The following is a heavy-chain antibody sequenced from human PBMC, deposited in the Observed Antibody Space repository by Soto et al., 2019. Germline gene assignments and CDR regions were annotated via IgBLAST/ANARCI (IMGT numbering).Heavy chain of an antibody. V-gene: IGHV1-69*06. D-gene: IGHD6-19*01. J-gene: IGHJ3*02. CDR3: ARDRLIVIGYSSGWYDAFDI. CDR2: IIPIFGTA. Sequence: QVQLVQSGAEVKKPGSSVKVSCKASGGTFSSYAISWVRQAPGQGLEWMGGIIPIFGTANYAQKSQGRVTITADKSTSTAYMELSSLRSEDTAVYYCARDRLIVIGYSSGWYDAFDIWGQGTMVTVSS. CDR1: GGTFSSYA.